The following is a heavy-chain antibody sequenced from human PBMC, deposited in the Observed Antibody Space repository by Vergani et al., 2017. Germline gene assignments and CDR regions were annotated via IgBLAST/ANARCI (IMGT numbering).Heavy chain of an antibody. J-gene: IGHJ4*02. V-gene: IGHV3-30*04. CDR1: GFTFRSYA. CDR2: ISYDGSNK. CDR3: ARAHSDGGSPFLDY. Sequence: QVQLVESGGGVVQPGRSLRLSCAASGFTFRSYAMHWVRQAPGKGLEWVAVISYDGSNKYYADSVKGRFTISRDNSKNTLYLQMNSLRAEDTAVYYCARAHSDGGSPFLDYWGQGTLVTVSS. D-gene: IGHD2-21*01.